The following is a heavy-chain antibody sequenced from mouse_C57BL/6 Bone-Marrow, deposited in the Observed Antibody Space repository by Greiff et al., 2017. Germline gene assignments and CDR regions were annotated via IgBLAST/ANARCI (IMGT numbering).Heavy chain of an antibody. D-gene: IGHD2-5*01. Sequence: QVQLQQPGAELVRPGTSVKLSCKASGYTFTSYWMHWVKQRPGQGLEWIGVIDPSDSYTNYNQKFEGKATLTVDTSSSTAYMQLSSLTSEDSAVYYCARGYYSNPFAYWGQGTLVTVSA. CDR2: IDPSDSYT. J-gene: IGHJ3*01. V-gene: IGHV1-59*01. CDR1: GYTFTSYW. CDR3: ARGYYSNPFAY.